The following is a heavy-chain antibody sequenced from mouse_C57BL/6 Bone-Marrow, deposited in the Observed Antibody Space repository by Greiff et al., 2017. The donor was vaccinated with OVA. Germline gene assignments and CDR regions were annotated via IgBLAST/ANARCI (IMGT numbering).Heavy chain of an antibody. CDR3: ARNYYFGSSYVELWYFDV. V-gene: IGHV2-2*01. CDR2: IWSGGST. D-gene: IGHD1-1*01. CDR1: GFSLTSYG. J-gene: IGHJ1*03. Sequence: QVQLQQSGPGLVQPSQSLSITCTVSGFSLTSYGVHWVRQSPGKGLEWLGVIWSGGSTDYNAAFISRLSISKDNSKSPVFFKMNSLQADDTAIYYCARNYYFGSSYVELWYFDVWGTETTDTVPS.